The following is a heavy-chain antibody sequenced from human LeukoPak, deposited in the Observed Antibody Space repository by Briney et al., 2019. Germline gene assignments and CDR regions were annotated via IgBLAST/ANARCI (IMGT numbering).Heavy chain of an antibody. Sequence: SETLSLTCTVSGGSISSYYWNWIRQPAGKGLEWIGRLHSSGSTNYSPSLKSRVTLSLDTSKNQFSLNLSSVTAADTAVYYCARKSLRQNYFDYWGQGILVTVSS. V-gene: IGHV4-4*07. CDR2: LHSSGST. J-gene: IGHJ4*02. CDR1: GGSISSYY. D-gene: IGHD5/OR15-5a*01. CDR3: ARKSLRQNYFDY.